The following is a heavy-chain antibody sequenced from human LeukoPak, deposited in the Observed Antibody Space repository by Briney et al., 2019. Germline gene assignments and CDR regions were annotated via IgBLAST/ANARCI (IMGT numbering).Heavy chain of an antibody. J-gene: IGHJ6*04. D-gene: IGHD6-13*01. CDR1: GFTFSDYY. Sequence: KPGGSLRLSCAASGFTFSDYYISWIRQAPGKGLEWVSYISSSSSYTNYADSVKGRFTISRDNAKNSLYLQMNSLRAEDTAVYYCAREYSSSWYGPDYYHYGMDVWGKGTTVTVSS. V-gene: IGHV3-11*06. CDR3: AREYSSSWYGPDYYHYGMDV. CDR2: ISSSSSYT.